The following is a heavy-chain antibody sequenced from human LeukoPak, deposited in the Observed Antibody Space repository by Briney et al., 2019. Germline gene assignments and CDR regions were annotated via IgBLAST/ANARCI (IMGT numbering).Heavy chain of an antibody. Sequence: GGSLRLSCAASGFTFSNYVMHWVRQAPGKGLEWVTVISYDGSTKNDADSVKGRFTISRDNSKNTVFLEMNSLRPEDTAVYYCARWVRGSLDNWFDPWGQGTLVTVSS. CDR1: GFTFSNYV. CDR3: ARWVRGSLDNWFDP. J-gene: IGHJ5*02. D-gene: IGHD6-13*01. CDR2: ISYDGSTK. V-gene: IGHV3-30*04.